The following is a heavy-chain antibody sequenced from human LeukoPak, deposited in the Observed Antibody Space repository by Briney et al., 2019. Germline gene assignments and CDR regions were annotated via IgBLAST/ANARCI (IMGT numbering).Heavy chain of an antibody. CDR3: TTDTFGARDS. V-gene: IGHV3-74*01. D-gene: IGHD3-10*01. CDR1: GYTFSRYW. CDR2: INEDGSST. Sequence: GGSLRLSCAASGYTFSRYWMHWVRQGPGKGLVWVSRINEDGSSTSYAESVRGRFTIARDNAKNTLYLQMNSLRAEDAAVYYRTTDTFGARDSWGQGTLVTVSS. J-gene: IGHJ4*02.